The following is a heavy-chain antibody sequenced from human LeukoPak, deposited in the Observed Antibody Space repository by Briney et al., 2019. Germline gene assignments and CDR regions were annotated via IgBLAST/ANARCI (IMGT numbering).Heavy chain of an antibody. D-gene: IGHD6-13*01. CDR1: GYTFTNYD. CDR2: MNPNSGNT. CDR3: ARRPMPSAGYYFDY. Sequence: GASVKVSCKTSGYTFTNYDINWVRQATGQGLEWMGWMNPNSGNTGYAQKFQGRVTITRDTSISTAYMELRSLRSEDTAVYYCARRPMPSAGYYFDYWGQGTLVTVSS. V-gene: IGHV1-8*03. J-gene: IGHJ4*02.